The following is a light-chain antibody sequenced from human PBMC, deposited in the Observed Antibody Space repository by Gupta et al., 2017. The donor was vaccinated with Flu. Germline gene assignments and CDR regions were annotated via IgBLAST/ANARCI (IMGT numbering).Light chain of an antibody. CDR2: EVS. CDR1: RRALGIYDF. V-gene: IGLV2-8*01. Sequence: QSALTQPPSASGSPGQSVTISRTGTRRALGIYDFVSWYQQHPGKAPKLVIFEVSKRPAGVPDRFSGSKSGNTASLTVSGLQADDETDYYCCSYAGTDRPYVFGDGTRVTVL. CDR3: CSYAGTDRPYV. J-gene: IGLJ1*01.